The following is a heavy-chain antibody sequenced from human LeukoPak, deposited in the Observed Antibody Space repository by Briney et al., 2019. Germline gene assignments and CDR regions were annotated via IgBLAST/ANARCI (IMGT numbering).Heavy chain of an antibody. V-gene: IGHV1-69*04. Sequence: SVKVSCKASGGTFSSYAISWVRQAPGQGLEWMGSIIPILGIANYAQKFQGRVTITADKSTSTAYMELSSLRSEDTAVYYCAREGSRSSGWSGDFDYWGQGTLVTVSS. J-gene: IGHJ4*02. CDR2: IIPILGIA. CDR1: GGTFSSYA. CDR3: AREGSRSSGWSGDFDY. D-gene: IGHD6-19*01.